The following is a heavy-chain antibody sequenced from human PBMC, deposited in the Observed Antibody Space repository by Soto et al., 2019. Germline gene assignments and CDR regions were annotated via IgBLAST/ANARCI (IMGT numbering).Heavy chain of an antibody. CDR2: IKRSTDGGTT. CDR1: GFGFRDVW. V-gene: IGHV3-15*01. D-gene: IGHD3-3*01. Sequence: EVQLVESGGGLLKPGGSLRLSCAASGFGFRDVWMSWVRQAPGRGLEWVGRIKRSTDGGTTDYAETMRGRFDISIDDRGKTLYLQMTSQTTDDAGADYIATVSYDFLSGPTHYCSAMDSWDQVTTVTVSS. J-gene: IGHJ6*02. CDR3: ATVSYDFLSGPTHYCSAMDS.